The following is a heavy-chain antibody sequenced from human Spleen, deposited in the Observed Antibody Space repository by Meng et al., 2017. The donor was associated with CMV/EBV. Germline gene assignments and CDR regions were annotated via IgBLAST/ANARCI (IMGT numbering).Heavy chain of an antibody. CDR2: ISSSGSTI. CDR1: GFTFSSYE. J-gene: IGHJ6*02. D-gene: IGHD5-12*01. Sequence: GESLKISCAVSGFTFSSYEMNWVRQAPGKGLEWVSYISSSGSTIYYADSVKGRFTVSRDNVKKSLYLQMNSLRAEDTAVYYCARDSSAYVYYGMDVWGQGTTVTVS. V-gene: IGHV3-48*03. CDR3: ARDSSAYVYYGMDV.